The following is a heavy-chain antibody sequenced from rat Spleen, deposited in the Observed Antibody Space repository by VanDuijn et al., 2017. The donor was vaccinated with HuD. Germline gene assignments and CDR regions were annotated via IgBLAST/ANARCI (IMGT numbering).Heavy chain of an antibody. Sequence: VQLKESGPGLVQPSQTLSLTCTVSGFSLTDYSVHWVRQPPGKGLEWMGIMWNGGNTAYSSALKSRLSISRDTSKSQIFLKMNSLQTDDTGTYYCTRDQGMYTTDYYTHDYWGQGVMVTVSS. J-gene: IGHJ2*01. CDR3: TRDQGMYTTDYYTHDY. D-gene: IGHD1-6*01. CDR2: MWNGGNT. V-gene: IGHV2S63*01. CDR1: GFSLTDYS.